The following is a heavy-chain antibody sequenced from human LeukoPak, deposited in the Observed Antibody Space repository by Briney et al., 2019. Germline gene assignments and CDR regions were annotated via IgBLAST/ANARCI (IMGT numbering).Heavy chain of an antibody. CDR1: GGSIRSGSYD. CDR3: ARGGRGDY. V-gene: IGHV4-61*02. CDR2: IYTSGST. J-gene: IGHJ4*02. Sequence: SETLSLTCTVSGGSIRSGSYDWSWIRQPAGKGLEWIGRIYTSGSTNYNPSLKSRVTISVDTSKNQFSLKLSSVTAADTAVYYCARGGRGDYWGQGTLVTVSS.